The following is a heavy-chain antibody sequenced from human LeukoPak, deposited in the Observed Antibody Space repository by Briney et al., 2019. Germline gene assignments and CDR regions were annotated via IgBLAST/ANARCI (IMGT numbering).Heavy chain of an antibody. Sequence: PGGSLRLSCAASGFTFSTYCMTWLRQTPGKGLEWVANIKPDGDEKYYVDSVKGRFTISRDNAKNSLYLQMNSLTAEDTALYYCGRDPYYYNSGSFAAFDIWGQGAMVTVSS. CDR3: GRDPYYYNSGSFAAFDI. D-gene: IGHD3-10*01. CDR2: IKPDGDEK. J-gene: IGHJ3*02. CDR1: GFTFSTYC. V-gene: IGHV3-7*01.